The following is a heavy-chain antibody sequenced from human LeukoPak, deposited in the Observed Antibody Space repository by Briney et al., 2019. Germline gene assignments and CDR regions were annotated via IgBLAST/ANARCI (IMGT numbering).Heavy chain of an antibody. J-gene: IGHJ4*02. CDR2: ISGSGGNT. D-gene: IGHD6-6*01. V-gene: IGHV3-23*01. CDR3: AKWKYSNSGIDDY. CDR1: GFIFNNYA. Sequence: GGSLRLSCAVSGFIFNNYAMSWVRQAPGKGLEWVSAISGSGGNTYYADSVKGRFTISRDNSKNMLYLQMNSLRAEDTAVYYCAKWKYSNSGIDDYWGQGTLVTVSS.